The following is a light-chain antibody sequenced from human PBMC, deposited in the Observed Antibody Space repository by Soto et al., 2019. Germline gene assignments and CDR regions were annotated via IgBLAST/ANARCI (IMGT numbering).Light chain of an antibody. J-gene: IGKJ4*01. CDR1: QGVSRY. CDR3: QQRGT. Sequence: EIVLTQSPATLSLSPGERATLSCRASQGVSRYLAWYQQKPGQAPRLLIYDASNRATGIPARFSGSGPGTDFTLTISSLEPEDFAVYYCQQRGTFGGGTKVDIK. V-gene: IGKV3D-11*01. CDR2: DAS.